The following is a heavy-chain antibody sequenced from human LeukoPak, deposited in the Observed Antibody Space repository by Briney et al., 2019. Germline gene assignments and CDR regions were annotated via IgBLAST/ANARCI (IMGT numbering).Heavy chain of an antibody. CDR1: GFTFTSSA. V-gene: IGHV1-58*02. J-gene: IGHJ5*02. CDR3: AAWTASGSSDWYVP. D-gene: IGHD6-19*01. CDR2: IVVGSGNT. Sequence: ASVKVSCKVSGFTFTSSAMQWVRQARGQRLEWIGWIVVGSGNTNYAQKFQERVTITRDMSTSTAYMELSSLRSEDTAVYYCAAWTASGSSDWYVPWGQGTLVTVSS.